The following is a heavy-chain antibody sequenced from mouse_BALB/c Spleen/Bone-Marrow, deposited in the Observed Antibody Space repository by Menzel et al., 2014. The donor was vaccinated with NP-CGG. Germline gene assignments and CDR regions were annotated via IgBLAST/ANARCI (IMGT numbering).Heavy chain of an antibody. Sequence: QVQLQQSGAELVKPGASVKLSCKASGYTFTTXWXHWVXLRPXXGXXWIXEINPTNGGTNYNEKFKRKATLTVEKFSSTAYMQLSSLTSEDSTVYYCAIWGRLAYWGQGTLVTVSA. CDR3: AIWGRLAY. J-gene: IGHJ3*01. V-gene: IGHV1S16*01. CDR1: GYTFTTXW. CDR2: INPTNGGT.